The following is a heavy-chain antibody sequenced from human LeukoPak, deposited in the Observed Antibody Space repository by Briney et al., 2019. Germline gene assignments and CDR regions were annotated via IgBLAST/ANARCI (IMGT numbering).Heavy chain of an antibody. CDR2: ISGSGGST. CDR3: AKSHLSETDDFDI. J-gene: IGHJ3*02. CDR1: GFTFSSYA. Sequence: GGSLRLSCAASGFTFSSYAMSWVRQAPGKGLEWVSAISGSGGSTYYADSVKGRFTISRDNCKNPLYLQMNSLRAEDTAVYYCAKSHLSETDDFDIWGQGTMVSVSS. V-gene: IGHV3-23*01.